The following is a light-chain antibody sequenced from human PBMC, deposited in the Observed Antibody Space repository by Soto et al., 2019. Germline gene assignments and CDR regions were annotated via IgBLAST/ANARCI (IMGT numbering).Light chain of an antibody. V-gene: IGLV2-11*01. CDR2: EVN. CDR3: CLSPGSLTWL. CDR1: GSDVGDSSY. Sequence: QSALTQPRSVSGSPGQSVTISCTATGSDVGDSSYVSWYQLHPGKAPKLMIYEVNNRPSGVPDRFSGSKSGSTASLTISGLQAEDEAEYYCCLSPGSLTWLFGGGTQLTVL. J-gene: IGLJ3*02.